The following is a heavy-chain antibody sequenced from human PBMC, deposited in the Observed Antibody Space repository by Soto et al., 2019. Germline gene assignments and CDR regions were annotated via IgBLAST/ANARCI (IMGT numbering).Heavy chain of an antibody. CDR3: ARQIAATCTSGTFDY. D-gene: IGHD6-13*01. CDR2: TYYRSTWSN. V-gene: IGHV6-1*01. J-gene: IGHJ4*02. CDR1: GDSVSSNSSA. Sequence: QVQLQQSGPVLVKPSQTLSLTCAISGDSVSSNSSAWTWLRQSPSRGLEWLGRTYYRSTWSNDYAISVKSRRAINPDTTNNQFSLHLNSVTPEDTAVYYCARQIAATCTSGTFDYWGQGTLVTVSS.